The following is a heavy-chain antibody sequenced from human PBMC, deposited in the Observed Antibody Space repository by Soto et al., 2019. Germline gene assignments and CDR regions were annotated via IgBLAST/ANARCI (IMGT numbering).Heavy chain of an antibody. D-gene: IGHD6-25*01. CDR3: ATLPRLDGMDV. V-gene: IGHV4-38-2*01. CDR2: IFHTGST. J-gene: IGHJ6*02. CDR1: GYSISSGHS. Sequence: PSETLSLTCAVSGYSISSGHSWGWIRQPPGKGLEWIGSIFHTGSTYYNPSLKSRVTLSVDTSKNQFSLKLSSVTAADTAVYFCATLPRLDGMDVWGQRTSVTVSS.